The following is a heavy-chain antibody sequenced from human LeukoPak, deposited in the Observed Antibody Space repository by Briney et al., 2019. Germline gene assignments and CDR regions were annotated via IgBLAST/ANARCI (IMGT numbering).Heavy chain of an antibody. V-gene: IGHV4-4*07. CDR1: GGSISSYY. CDR2: IYTSGST. J-gene: IGHJ2*01. Sequence: SETLSPTCTVSGGSISSYYWSWIRQPAGKGLEWIGRIYTSGSTNYNPSLKSRVTMSVDTSKNQFSLKLSSVTAADTAVYYCARGPGDSSGYSSANVWYFDLWGRGTLVTVSS. D-gene: IGHD3-22*01. CDR3: ARGPGDSSGYSSANVWYFDL.